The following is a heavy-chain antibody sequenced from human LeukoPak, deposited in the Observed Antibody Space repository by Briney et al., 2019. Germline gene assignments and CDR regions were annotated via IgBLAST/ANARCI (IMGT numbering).Heavy chain of an antibody. V-gene: IGHV1-46*01. J-gene: IGHJ4*02. CDR1: GYTFTSYY. D-gene: IGHD3-22*01. CDR2: INPSGGST. Sequence: ASVKVSCKASGYTFTSYYMHWVRQAPGQGLEWMGIINPSGGSTSYAQKFQGRVTMTRDTSTSTVYMELSSLRSEDTAAYYCAREGSGYYYDYWGQGTLVTVSS. CDR3: AREGSGYYYDY.